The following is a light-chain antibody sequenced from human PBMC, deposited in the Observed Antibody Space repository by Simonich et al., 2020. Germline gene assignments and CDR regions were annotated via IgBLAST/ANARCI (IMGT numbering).Light chain of an antibody. CDR3: QQYYSTPYT. Sequence: DIVMTQSPDSLAVSLGERATINCKSSQRVLYSSNNKNYLAWYQQKPGQPPKLLIYWASTRESGVPERFRGSGSGTDFTLTISSLQAEDVAVYYCQQYYSTPYTFGQGTKLEIK. J-gene: IGKJ2*01. V-gene: IGKV4-1*01. CDR1: QRVLYSSNNKNY. CDR2: WAS.